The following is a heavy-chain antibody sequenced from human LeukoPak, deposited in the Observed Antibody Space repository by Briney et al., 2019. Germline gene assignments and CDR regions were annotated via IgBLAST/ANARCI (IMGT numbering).Heavy chain of an antibody. V-gene: IGHV4-34*01. J-gene: IGHJ4*02. CDR1: GGSFSGYY. D-gene: IGHD5-18*01. CDR3: ARADGYSYGPVFDY. Sequence: SETLSLTCAVYGGSFSGYYWSWIRPPPGKGLEWIGEINHSGSTNYNPSLKSRVTISVDTSKNQFSLKLSSVTAADTAVYYCARADGYSYGPVFDYWGQGTLVTVSS. CDR2: INHSGST.